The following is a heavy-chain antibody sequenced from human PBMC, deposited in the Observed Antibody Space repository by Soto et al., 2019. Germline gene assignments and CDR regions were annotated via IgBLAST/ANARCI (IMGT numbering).Heavy chain of an antibody. CDR1: GFTFRSYG. Sequence: PGGSLRLSCAASGFTFRSYGMHWVRQAPGKGLEWVAITWYDGSKQYYADSVKGRFTISRDNSKNMVYLQMNSLRAEDTATYYCSRGGLAAAATDYWGQGTLVTVSS. CDR2: TWYDGSKQ. V-gene: IGHV3-33*03. D-gene: IGHD6-13*01. J-gene: IGHJ4*02. CDR3: SRGGLAAAATDY.